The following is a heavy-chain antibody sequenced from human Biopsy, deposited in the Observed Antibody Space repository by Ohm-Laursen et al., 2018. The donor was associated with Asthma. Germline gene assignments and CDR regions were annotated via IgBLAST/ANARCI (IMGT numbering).Heavy chain of an antibody. CDR2: GGSYYDGGLK. V-gene: IGHV3-30-3*01. D-gene: IGHD3-3*01. CDR3: ARDVMEWYLPAFDF. J-gene: IGHJ4*01. Sequence: SLRLSCTASGFTFRSYAMHWVRQAPGKGLEWVAVGGSYYDGGLKYCAGSVNGRFTVSRDDSKNTLYLQMNSLRPDDTAVYYCARDVMEWYLPAFDFWGQGTLVTVSS. CDR1: GFTFRSYA.